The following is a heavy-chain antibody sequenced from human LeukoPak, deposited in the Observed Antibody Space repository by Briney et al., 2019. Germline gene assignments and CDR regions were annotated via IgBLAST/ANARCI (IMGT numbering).Heavy chain of an antibody. CDR3: ARVRDKYYDFWSGQYYFDY. CDR1: GFNFNNYD. Sequence: GGSLRLSCVASGFNFNNYDFHWVRQAPGKGLEWVAFIKFHGHETFYADSVEGRFTFSRDNSRNTLYLQMNSLRSEDTAVYYCARVRDKYYDFWSGQYYFDYWGQGALVTVSS. J-gene: IGHJ4*02. V-gene: IGHV3-30*02. CDR2: IKFHGHET. D-gene: IGHD3-3*01.